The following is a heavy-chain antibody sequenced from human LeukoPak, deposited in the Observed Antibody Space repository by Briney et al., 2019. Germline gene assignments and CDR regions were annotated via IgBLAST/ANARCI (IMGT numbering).Heavy chain of an antibody. D-gene: IGHD6-25*01. J-gene: IGHJ5*02. Sequence: PGRSLRLSXSASGFNFRTHAMHWVRQAPGKGLEWVAMIWRGGNYKFYADSLEGRSTISRDDSTSTLSLQMDSLRVEDTAVYYYVTDPPDSGWAFWSWGQGALVTVSS. CDR2: IWRGGNYK. CDR1: GFNFRTHA. V-gene: IGHV3-33*01. CDR3: VTDPPDSGWAFWS.